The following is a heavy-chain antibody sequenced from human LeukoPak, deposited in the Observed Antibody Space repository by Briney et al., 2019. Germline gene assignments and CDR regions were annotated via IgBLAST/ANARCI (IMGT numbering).Heavy chain of an antibody. Sequence: PSQTLSLTCTVSGGSISSSSYYSCWIRQPAGTGLEWIGRIYTSGSTNYNPSLKSRVTISVDTSKNQFSLKLSSVTAADTAVYYCARGSGYLLDRDYWGQGTLVTVSS. CDR1: GGSISSSSYY. D-gene: IGHD3-22*01. CDR2: IYTSGST. V-gene: IGHV4-61*02. J-gene: IGHJ4*02. CDR3: ARGSGYLLDRDY.